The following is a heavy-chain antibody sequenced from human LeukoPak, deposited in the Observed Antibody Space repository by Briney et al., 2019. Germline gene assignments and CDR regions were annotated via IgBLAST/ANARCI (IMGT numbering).Heavy chain of an antibody. CDR1: GFTFSSYA. D-gene: IGHD2-15*01. CDR3: ARDTLGYCSGGSCYSFDY. CDR2: ISGSGDNT. Sequence: PGGSLRLSCAASGFTFSSYAMSWVRQSPGKGLEWVSAISGSGDNTYYADSVKGRFTISRDNAKNSLYLQMNSLRAEDTAVYYCARDTLGYCSGGSCYSFDYWGQGTLVTVSS. J-gene: IGHJ4*02. V-gene: IGHV3-23*01.